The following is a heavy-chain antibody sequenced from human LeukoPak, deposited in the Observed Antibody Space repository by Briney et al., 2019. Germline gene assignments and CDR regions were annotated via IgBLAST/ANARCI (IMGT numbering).Heavy chain of an antibody. Sequence: TGGSLRLSCAASGFTFSSYGMHWVRQAPGKGLEWVAVIRPDGSHISYVDPVKGRFTISRDNSNNMLYLQMNSLRAEDTALYYCLREVDWKYAFDYWGRGTLVTVSS. CDR1: GFTFSSYG. CDR3: LREVDWKYAFDY. J-gene: IGHJ4*02. V-gene: IGHV3-33*01. CDR2: IRPDGSHI. D-gene: IGHD1-7*01.